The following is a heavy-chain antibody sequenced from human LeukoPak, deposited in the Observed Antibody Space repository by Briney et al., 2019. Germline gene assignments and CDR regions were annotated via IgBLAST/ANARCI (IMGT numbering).Heavy chain of an antibody. CDR1: GFTFSSYS. D-gene: IGHD5-12*01. Sequence: RSGGSLRLSCAASGFTFSSYSMNWVRQAPGKGLEWISYITSSSSTIYYADSVKGRFTISRDNAKNSLYLQMNSLRAEDTAVYYCARDFLDSGHGDWFDPWGQGTLVTVSS. CDR2: ITSSSSTI. V-gene: IGHV3-48*04. J-gene: IGHJ5*02. CDR3: ARDFLDSGHGDWFDP.